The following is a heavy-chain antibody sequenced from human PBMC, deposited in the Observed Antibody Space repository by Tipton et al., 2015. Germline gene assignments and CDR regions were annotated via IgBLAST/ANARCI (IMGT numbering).Heavy chain of an antibody. CDR1: GFTFSSYT. Sequence: SLRLSCAASGFTFSSYTMKWVRQAPGKGLEWVSSISSTSTYIYYADSVKGRFTISRDNAKNSLYLYMNSLRAEDTAVYYCARGVWSTALVDYWGPGTLVTVSA. J-gene: IGHJ4*02. V-gene: IGHV3-21*01. D-gene: IGHD5-18*01. CDR2: ISSTSTYI. CDR3: ARGVWSTALVDY.